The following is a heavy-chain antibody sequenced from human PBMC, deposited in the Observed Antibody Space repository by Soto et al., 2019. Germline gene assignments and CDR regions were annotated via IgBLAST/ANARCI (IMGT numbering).Heavy chain of an antibody. CDR1: GFTFSSYW. CDR3: ARDQGYCSGGSCYVAGY. CDR2: INSDGSST. J-gene: IGHJ4*02. Sequence: EVQLVESGGGLVQPEGSQRLSCAASGFTFSSYWMHWVRQATGKGLVWVSRINSDGSSTSYADSVKGRFTISRDNAKNTLYLQMNSLRAEDTAVYYCARDQGYCSGGSCYVAGYWGQGSLVTVSS. V-gene: IGHV3-74*01. D-gene: IGHD2-15*01.